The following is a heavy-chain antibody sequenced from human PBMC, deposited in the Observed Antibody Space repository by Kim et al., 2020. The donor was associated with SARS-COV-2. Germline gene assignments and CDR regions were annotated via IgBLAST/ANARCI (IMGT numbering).Heavy chain of an antibody. CDR2: INHSGST. CDR3: ARIGIAARRRGWFDP. D-gene: IGHD6-6*01. Sequence: SETLSLTCAVYGGSFSGCYWSWIRQPPGKGLERIGEINHSGSTNSNPSLKSRVTISVDTSKNQFSLKLSSVTAADTAVYYCARIGIAARRRGWFDPWGQGTLVTVSS. CDR1: GGSFSGCY. V-gene: IGHV4-34*01. J-gene: IGHJ5*02.